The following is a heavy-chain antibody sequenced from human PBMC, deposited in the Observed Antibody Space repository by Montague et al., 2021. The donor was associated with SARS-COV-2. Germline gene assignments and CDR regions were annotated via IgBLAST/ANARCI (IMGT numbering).Heavy chain of an antibody. CDR2: IYYIGRT. V-gene: IGHV4-59*08. CDR3: ARQNSVTDRYDAFDF. D-gene: IGHD5/OR15-5a*01. Sequence: SETLSLTCTVSGGSISNYFWSWIRQPPGKGLEWIGYIYYIGRTDYNPSLKSRVTISVDTSKNQFSLKLTSVTAADTAVYYCARQNSVTDRYDAFDFWGQGTMVTVSS. J-gene: IGHJ3*01. CDR1: GGSISNYF.